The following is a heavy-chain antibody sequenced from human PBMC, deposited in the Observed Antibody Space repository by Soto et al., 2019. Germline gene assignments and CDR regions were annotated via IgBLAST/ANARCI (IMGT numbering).Heavy chain of an antibody. V-gene: IGHV3-49*03. J-gene: IGHJ3*02. D-gene: IGHD3-3*01. CDR1: GVTVGDYA. CDR3: TRDRYYDFWSGYYIIQQDGPDAFDI. CDR2: IRSKAYGGTT. Sequence: GSLRLSCTASGVTVGDYAMGGFRQAPGKGLEWVGFIRSKAYGGTTEYAASVKGRFTISRDDSKSIAYLQMNSLKTEDTAVYYCTRDRYYDFWSGYYIIQQDGPDAFDIWGQGTMVTVSS.